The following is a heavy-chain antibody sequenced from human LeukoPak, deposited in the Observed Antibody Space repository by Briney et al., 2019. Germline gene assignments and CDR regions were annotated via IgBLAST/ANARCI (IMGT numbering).Heavy chain of an antibody. Sequence: SGTLSLTCTVSGGSISSSSYYWGWIRQPPGKGLEWIGSIYYSGSTYYNPSLKSRVTISVDTSKNQFSLKLSSVTAADTAVYYCARPGVVSSGWYVWGQGTLVTVSS. V-gene: IGHV4-39*01. J-gene: IGHJ4*02. CDR3: ARPGVVSSGWYV. D-gene: IGHD6-19*01. CDR2: IYYSGST. CDR1: GGSISSSSYY.